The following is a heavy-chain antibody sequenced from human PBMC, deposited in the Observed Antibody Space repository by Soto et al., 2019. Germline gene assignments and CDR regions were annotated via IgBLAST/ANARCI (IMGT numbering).Heavy chain of an antibody. J-gene: IGHJ4*01. D-gene: IGHD2-15*01. V-gene: IGHV1-69*13. CDR3: ARESRYCSGGSCYFLPGIDY. Sequence: SVNVSCKTSGATFTSYAISWVRQAPGQGLEWMGGIIPIFGTANYAQKFQGRVTITADESTSTAYMELSSLRSEDTAVYYCARESRYCSGGSCYFLPGIDYWG. CDR1: GATFTSYA. CDR2: IIPIFGTA.